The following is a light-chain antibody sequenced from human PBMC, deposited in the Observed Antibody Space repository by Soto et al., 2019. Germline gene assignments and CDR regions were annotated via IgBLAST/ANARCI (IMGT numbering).Light chain of an antibody. Sequence: QSVLTQPASVSGSPGQSITISCTGTSSDVGSYNLVSWYQQHPGKAPKLMIYEGSKRPSGVSNRFSGSKSGNTASLTISELQAEDEADYYCCSYAGSSTFFYVFGTGTKVTVL. CDR2: EGS. J-gene: IGLJ1*01. CDR3: CSYAGSSTFFYV. V-gene: IGLV2-23*03. CDR1: SSDVGSYNL.